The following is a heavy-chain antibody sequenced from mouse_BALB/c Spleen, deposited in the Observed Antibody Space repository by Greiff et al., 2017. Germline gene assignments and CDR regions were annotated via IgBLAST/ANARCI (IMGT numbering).Heavy chain of an antibody. J-gene: IGHJ2*01. V-gene: IGHV1S137*01. CDR1: GYTFTDYA. D-gene: IGHD2-2*01. CDR3: ARGYGYDFDY. Sequence: VKLQESGAELVRPGVSVKISCKGSGYTFTDYAMHWVKQSHAKSLEWIGVISTYYGDASYNQKFKGKATMTVDKSSSTAYMELARLTSEDSAIYYCARGYGYDFDYWGQGTTLTVSS. CDR2: ISTYYGDA.